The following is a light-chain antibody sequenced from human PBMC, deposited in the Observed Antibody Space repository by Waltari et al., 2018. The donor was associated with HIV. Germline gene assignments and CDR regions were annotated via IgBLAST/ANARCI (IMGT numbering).Light chain of an antibody. CDR1: QSVFYNSNNKNY. V-gene: IGKV4-1*01. CDR3: QQYYNLHT. Sequence: DIVMTQSPDSLAVSLGERAPIKCKSSQSVFYNSNNKNYLAWYQHKPRQPPKLLINWAPTRKTGVPDRFSGSGSGTDFILTINSLQPEDVAVYYWQQYYNLHTFGPGTKVEIK. CDR2: WAP. J-gene: IGKJ3*01.